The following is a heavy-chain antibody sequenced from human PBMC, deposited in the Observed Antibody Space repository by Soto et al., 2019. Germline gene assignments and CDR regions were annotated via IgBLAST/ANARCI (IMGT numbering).Heavy chain of an antibody. Sequence: VKVSCKASGDTFTSYNIHWVRQAPGQGPEWMGWINPHSGGTNYAQKFQGWVTMTRDTSISTAYMELSRLRSDDTAVYYCARGGYYYGSGSYYNPYYFDYWGQGTLVTVSS. CDR1: GDTFTSYN. J-gene: IGHJ4*02. CDR2: INPHSGGT. V-gene: IGHV1-2*04. D-gene: IGHD3-10*01. CDR3: ARGGYYYGSGSYYNPYYFDY.